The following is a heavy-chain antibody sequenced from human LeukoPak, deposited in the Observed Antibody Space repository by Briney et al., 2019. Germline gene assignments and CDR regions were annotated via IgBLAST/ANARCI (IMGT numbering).Heavy chain of an antibody. Sequence: ASVKVSCKASGGTFSSYAISWVRQAPGQGLEWMGRIIPIFGIANYAQKFQGRVTITTDDYTSTALMELSSLRSEDTAVYYCAGGGDYPYSRSWFDPWGQGTLVTVSS. V-gene: IGHV1-69*05. CDR1: GGTFSSYA. CDR3: AGGGDYPYSRSWFDP. D-gene: IGHD4-17*01. CDR2: IIPIFGIA. J-gene: IGHJ5*02.